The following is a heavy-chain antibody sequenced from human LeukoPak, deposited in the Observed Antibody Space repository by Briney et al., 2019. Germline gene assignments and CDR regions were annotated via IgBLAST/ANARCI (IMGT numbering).Heavy chain of an antibody. J-gene: IGHJ5*02. CDR1: GYTFTGYY. CDR2: INPNSGGT. CDR3: ARRPTRGAAAGIWFDP. D-gene: IGHD6-13*01. V-gene: IGHV1-2*02. Sequence: GAPVKVSCKASGYTFTGYYMHWVRQAPGQGLEWMGWINPNSGGTNYAQKFQGRVTMTRDTSISTAYMELSRLRSDDTAVYYCARRPTRGAAAGIWFDPWGQGTLVTVSS.